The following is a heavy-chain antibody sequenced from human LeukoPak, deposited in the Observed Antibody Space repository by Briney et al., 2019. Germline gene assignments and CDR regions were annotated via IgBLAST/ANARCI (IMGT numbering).Heavy chain of an antibody. Sequence: ETLSLTCTVSGGSISSGGYYWSWVRQAPGKGLEWVANIKQDGSEKYYVDSVKGRFTISRDNAKNSLYLQMNSLRAEDTAVYYCARGDFWSGYLDYWGQGTLVTVSS. J-gene: IGHJ4*02. V-gene: IGHV3-7*01. CDR1: GGSISSGGYY. D-gene: IGHD3-3*01. CDR3: ARGDFWSGYLDY. CDR2: IKQDGSEK.